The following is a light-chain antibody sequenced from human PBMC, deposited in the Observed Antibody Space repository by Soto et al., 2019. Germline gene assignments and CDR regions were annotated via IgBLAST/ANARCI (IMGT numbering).Light chain of an antibody. Sequence: DLPMTQSPSSLSASVGDRVTITCRASQSISSYLNWYQQKPVKAPKLLIDAASSLKRGVPSRISGSGSGTDLTLTTSSLQPEDFATYYCQQSYSTPRSFGQGTKVEIK. V-gene: IGKV1-39*01. CDR2: AAS. J-gene: IGKJ1*01. CDR1: QSISSY. CDR3: QQSYSTPRS.